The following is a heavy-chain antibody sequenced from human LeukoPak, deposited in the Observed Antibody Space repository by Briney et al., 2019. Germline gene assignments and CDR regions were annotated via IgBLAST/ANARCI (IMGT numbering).Heavy chain of an antibody. D-gene: IGHD6-13*01. CDR1: GGSISRYY. J-gene: IGHJ5*02. V-gene: IGHV4-59*08. Sequence: SETLSLTCTVSGGSISRYYWSWIRQPPGKGLEWIGNIYYSGSTNYNPSLKSRVTISVDTSKNQFSLKLSSVTAADTAVYYCASYSSSWFDPWGQGTLVTVSS. CDR2: IYYSGST. CDR3: ASYSSSWFDP.